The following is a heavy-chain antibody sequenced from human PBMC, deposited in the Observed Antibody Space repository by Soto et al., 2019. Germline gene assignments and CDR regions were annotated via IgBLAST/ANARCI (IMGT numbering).Heavy chain of an antibody. CDR2: INANSGGT. Sequence: ASVKVSCKASGYTFTAYYMHWVRQAPGQGLEWMGWINANSGGTNYAQKFQGRVTMTRDTSINTAYMELSSLRHDDPALYYCARDQWTRNGRMDVWGQGTTVTVS. V-gene: IGHV1-2*02. D-gene: IGHD2-8*01. J-gene: IGHJ6*02. CDR3: ARDQWTRNGRMDV. CDR1: GYTFTAYY.